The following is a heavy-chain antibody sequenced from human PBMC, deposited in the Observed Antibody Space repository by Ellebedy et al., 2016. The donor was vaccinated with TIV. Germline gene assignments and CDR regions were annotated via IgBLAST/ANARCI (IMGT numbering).Heavy chain of an antibody. V-gene: IGHV3-13*01. J-gene: IGHJ4*02. D-gene: IGHD1-14*01. CDR3: ARATAGFDY. CDR2: IGAAGDT. CDR1: GLPFSSYD. Sequence: GESLKISCAASGLPFSSYDMLWVRQGSGNGLAWVSSIGAAGDTYYAGFVKGRVAISRENAKNSLYLQLNNVRVGDTAVYYCARATAGFDYWGQGTLVTVSS.